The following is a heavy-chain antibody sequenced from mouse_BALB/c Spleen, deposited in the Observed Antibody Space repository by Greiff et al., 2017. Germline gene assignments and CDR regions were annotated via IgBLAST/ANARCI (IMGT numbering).Heavy chain of an antibody. CDR1: GDSITSGY. V-gene: IGHV3-8*02. J-gene: IGHJ4*01. D-gene: IGHD1-1*01. CDR3: ARKGYGSSYEAMDY. Sequence: DVQLQESGPSLVKPSQTLSLTCSVTGDSITSGYWNWIRKFPGNKLEYMGYISYSGSTYYNPSLKSRISITRDTSKNQYYLQLNSVTTEDTATYYCARKGYGSSYEAMDYWGQGTSVTVSS. CDR2: ISYSGST.